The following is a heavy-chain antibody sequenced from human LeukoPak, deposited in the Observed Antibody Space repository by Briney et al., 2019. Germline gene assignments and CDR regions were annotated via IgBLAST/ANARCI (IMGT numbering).Heavy chain of an antibody. CDR2: ISSSGSTI. CDR1: GFTFSDYY. J-gene: IGHJ4*02. D-gene: IGHD3-22*01. V-gene: IGHV3-11*01. CDR3: ARVTYDSSGYPTGYFDY. Sequence: GGSLRLPCAASGFTFSDYYMSWIRQAPGKGLEWVSYISSSGSTIYYADSVKGRFTISRDNAKNSLYLQMNSLRAEDTAVYYCARVTYDSSGYPTGYFDYWGQGTLVTVSS.